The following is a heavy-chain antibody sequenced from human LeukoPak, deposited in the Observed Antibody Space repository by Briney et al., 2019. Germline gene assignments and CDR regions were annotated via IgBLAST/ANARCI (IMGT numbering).Heavy chain of an antibody. V-gene: IGHV3-23*01. J-gene: IGHJ4*02. CDR3: AKDGGGPYGSSNHFDY. CDR2: ISGSGTGT. Sequence: PGGSLRLSCAASGFTFSSYAMSWVRQAPGKGLEWVSAISGSGTGTYYADSVKGRFTISRDTSKDTLYLQMSSLRAEDTALYYCAKDGGGPYGSSNHFDYWGQGTLVTVSS. D-gene: IGHD6-6*01. CDR1: GFTFSSYA.